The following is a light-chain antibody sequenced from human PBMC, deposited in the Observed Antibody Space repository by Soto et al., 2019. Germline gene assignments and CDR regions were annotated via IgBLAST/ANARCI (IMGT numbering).Light chain of an antibody. Sequence: DVQMTQSPPTVSASVGDSIAITFRARQSISNSLAWYQQKPGKAPNLLIYDASSLESGVPSRFSGSGSGTEFTLTISSLQPDDFATYYCQQYNSYRKFGQGTKVDI. J-gene: IGKJ1*01. V-gene: IGKV1-5*01. CDR2: DAS. CDR1: QSISNS. CDR3: QQYNSYRK.